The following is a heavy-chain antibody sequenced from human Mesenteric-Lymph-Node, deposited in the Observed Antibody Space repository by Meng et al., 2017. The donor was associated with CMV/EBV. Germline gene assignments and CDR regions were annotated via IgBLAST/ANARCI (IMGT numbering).Heavy chain of an antibody. J-gene: IGHJ3*02. CDR2: INQDESEK. CDR3: ARASSGSYIDAFDI. V-gene: IGHV3-7*03. Sequence: GESLKISCAASGFTFTNYWMTWVRQAPGKGLEWVANINQDESEKHSVDSVKGRFTISRDNAKNSLYLQMNSLRAEDTALYHCARASSGSYIDAFDIWGQGTMVTVSS. CDR1: GFTFTNYW. D-gene: IGHD1-26*01.